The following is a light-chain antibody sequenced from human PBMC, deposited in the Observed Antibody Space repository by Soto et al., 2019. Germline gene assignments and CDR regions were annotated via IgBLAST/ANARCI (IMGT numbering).Light chain of an antibody. CDR2: NNN. CDR3: GAWDDALNGYV. J-gene: IGLJ1*01. CDR1: SSNIGSNT. Sequence: QSVLTQPPSASGTPGQRVTISCSGSSSNIGSNTVNWYQQLPGTAPKLLIYNNNQRPSGVPDRFSGSKSGTSASLAISGLLSEDEADYYCGAWDDALNGYVLGNGTKVTVL. V-gene: IGLV1-44*01.